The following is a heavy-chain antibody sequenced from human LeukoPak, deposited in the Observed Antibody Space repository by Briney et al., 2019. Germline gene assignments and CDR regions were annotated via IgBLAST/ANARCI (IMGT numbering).Heavy chain of an antibody. Sequence: GASVKVSCKASGGTFSSYAISWVRQAPGQGLEWMGRIIPILGIANYAQKFQGRVTITADKSTSTAYMELSSLRSEDTAVYYCVLRLSIAVARPSYYFDYWGQGTLVTVSS. CDR2: IIPILGIA. D-gene: IGHD6-19*01. CDR3: VLRLSIAVARPSYYFDY. CDR1: GGTFSSYA. J-gene: IGHJ4*02. V-gene: IGHV1-69*04.